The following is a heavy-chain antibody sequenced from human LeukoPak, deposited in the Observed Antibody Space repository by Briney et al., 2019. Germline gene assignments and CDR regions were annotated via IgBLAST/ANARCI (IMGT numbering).Heavy chain of an antibody. CDR2: IYYSGST. D-gene: IGHD2-2*01. V-gene: IGHV4-59*01. J-gene: IGHJ6*02. CDR3: ARDVGYCSSTSCYRYYYYGMDV. Sequence: SETLSLTCTVSGGSLSSYYWSWIRQPPGKGLEWIGYIYYSGSTNYNPSLKSRVTISVDTSKNQFSLKLSSVTAADTAVYYCARDVGYCSSTSCYRYYYYGMDVWGQGTTVTVSS. CDR1: GGSLSSYY.